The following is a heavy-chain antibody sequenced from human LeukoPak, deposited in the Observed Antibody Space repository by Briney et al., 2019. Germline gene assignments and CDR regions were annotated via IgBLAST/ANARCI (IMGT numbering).Heavy chain of an antibody. J-gene: IGHJ1*01. CDR3: TTAGSA. V-gene: IGHV3-15*01. CDR1: GFIFSNEW. CDR2: IKTKSDAGTT. D-gene: IGHD2-15*01. Sequence: GGSLRLSCAASGFIFSNEWMIWVRQAPGKGLEWVARIKTKSDAGTTDYAAPVKGRFTISRDDSKNALYLQMNSLKIEDTAVYYCTTAGSAWGQGTLVTVSS.